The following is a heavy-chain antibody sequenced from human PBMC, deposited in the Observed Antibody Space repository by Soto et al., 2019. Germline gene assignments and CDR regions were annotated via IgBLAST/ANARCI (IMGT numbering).Heavy chain of an antibody. CDR2: VYYSGGA. V-gene: IGHV4-59*01. Sequence: SETLSLTCTVSGGSISGYYWSWIRQPPGKGLEWIGNVYYSGGAKYNPSVKRRVSISVDTSKNQFSLNLSSVTAADTAVYYCTRDGDGRMTTNPYYYYGMDVWGPGITVTAP. CDR3: TRDGDGRMTTNPYYYYGMDV. J-gene: IGHJ6*02. D-gene: IGHD2-21*02. CDR1: GGSISGYY.